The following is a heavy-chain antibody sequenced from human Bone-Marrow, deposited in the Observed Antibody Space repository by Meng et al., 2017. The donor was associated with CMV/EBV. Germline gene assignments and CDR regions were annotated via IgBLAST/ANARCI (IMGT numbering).Heavy chain of an antibody. Sequence: SGYTFTGYYMHWVRQAPGRGLEWMGWINPNSGGTNYAQKFQGRVTMTRDTSISTAYMELSRLRPDDTAVYYCAREESSGGYGEDWFDPWGQGTLVTVSS. V-gene: IGHV1-2*02. J-gene: IGHJ5*02. CDR2: INPNSGGT. CDR3: AREESSGGYGEDWFDP. D-gene: IGHD1-26*01. CDR1: GYTFTGYY.